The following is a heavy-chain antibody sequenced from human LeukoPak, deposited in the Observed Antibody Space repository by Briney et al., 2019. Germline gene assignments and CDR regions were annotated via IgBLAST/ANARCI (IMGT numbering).Heavy chain of an antibody. CDR2: ISSSGSTI. V-gene: IGHV3-11*01. CDR1: GFTFSDHY. J-gene: IGHJ4*02. D-gene: IGHD3-22*01. CDR3: ARHSYYDSSAYYPY. Sequence: GGSLRLSCAASGFTFSDHYMSWIRQAPGRGLEWVSYISSSGSTIDYADSVKGRFTISRDSANNSLYLQMDSLRAEDTAVYYCARHSYYDSSAYYPYWGQGTLVTVSS.